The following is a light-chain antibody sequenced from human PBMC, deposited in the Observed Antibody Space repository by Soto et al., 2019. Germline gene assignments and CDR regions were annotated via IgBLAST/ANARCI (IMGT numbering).Light chain of an antibody. J-gene: IGLJ3*02. CDR2: EVT. CDR3: SSFASSNTWV. Sequence: QSALTQPPSASGSPGQSVTISCTGTSSDVGAYNYVSWYQQHAGKAPKLVIYEVTKRPSGVPDRFSGSKSANTASLTVSGLPADDEADYYCSSFASSNTWVFGGGTKLTVL. CDR1: SSDVGAYNY. V-gene: IGLV2-8*01.